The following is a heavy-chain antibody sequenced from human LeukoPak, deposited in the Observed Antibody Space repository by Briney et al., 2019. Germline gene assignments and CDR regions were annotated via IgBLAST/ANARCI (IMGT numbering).Heavy chain of an antibody. CDR2: IYYSGST. CDR3: VRRYGRDLMTTVTTLYFDY. V-gene: IGHV4-39*01. D-gene: IGHD4-17*01. J-gene: IGHJ4*02. CDR1: GGSISSSSYY. Sequence: SETLSLTCTVSGGSISSSSYYWGWIRQPPGEGLEWVGSIYYSGSTYYNPSLKSRVTISVDMSKNQFSLKLSSVTAADTAVYYCVRRYGRDLMTTVTTLYFDYWGQGTLVTVSS.